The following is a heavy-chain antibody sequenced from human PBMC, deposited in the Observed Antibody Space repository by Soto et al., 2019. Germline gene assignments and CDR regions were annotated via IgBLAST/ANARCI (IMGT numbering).Heavy chain of an antibody. V-gene: IGHV3-30*18. CDR2: ISYDGSNK. J-gene: IGHJ4*02. CDR1: GFTFSSYG. D-gene: IGHD5-18*01. CDR3: AKDLVVVMDTINGLGY. Sequence: QVQLVESGGGVVQPGRSLRLSCAASGFTFSSYGMHWVRQAPGKGLEWVAVISYDGSNKYYADSVKGRFTISRDNSKNTLYLQMNSLRAEATAVYYWAKDLVVVMDTINGLGYWGQGTLVTVSS.